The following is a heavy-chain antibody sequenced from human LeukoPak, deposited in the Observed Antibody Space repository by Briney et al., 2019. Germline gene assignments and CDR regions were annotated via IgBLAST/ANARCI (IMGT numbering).Heavy chain of an antibody. J-gene: IGHJ3*02. CDR1: GFTISSYH. CDR2: LYTGGKT. CDR3: ARDGTFDI. V-gene: IGHV3-53*01. D-gene: IGHD2-15*01. Sequence: GGSLRLSCAASGFTISSYHMSWVRQAPGKGLEWVSVLYTGGKTSYAGAVRGRFTVSRDNSKNTLSLEMNSLRAEDTAVYYCARDGTFDIWGQGTVVTVSS.